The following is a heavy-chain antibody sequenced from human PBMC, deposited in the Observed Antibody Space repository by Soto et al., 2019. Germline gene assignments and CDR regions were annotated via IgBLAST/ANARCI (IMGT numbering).Heavy chain of an antibody. CDR1: GYTFTSYG. CDR3: ARDGTTIFGVVTPYNWFDP. D-gene: IGHD3-3*01. V-gene: IGHV1-18*01. J-gene: IGHJ5*02. Sequence: ASVKVSCKASGYTFTSYGISWVRQAPGQGLEWMGWISAYNGNTNYTQKLQGRVTMTTDTSTSTAYMELRSLRSDDTAVYYCARDGTTIFGVVTPYNWFDPWGQGTLVTVSS. CDR2: ISAYNGNT.